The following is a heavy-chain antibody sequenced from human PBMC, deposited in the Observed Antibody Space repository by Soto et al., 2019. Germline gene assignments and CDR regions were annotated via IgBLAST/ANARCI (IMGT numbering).Heavy chain of an antibody. V-gene: IGHV3-11*05. CDR3: ARDHHRYSGYDYVDY. CDR2: ISSSSTYT. D-gene: IGHD5-12*01. CDR1: GFTFSDYY. Sequence: QVQLVESGGGLGKPGGSLRLSCAASGFTFSDYYMRWIRQAPGKGLEWVSYISSSSTYTNYADSVKGRFTISRENAKNSLYLQMNSLRAEDTAVYYCARDHHRYSGYDYVDYWGQGTLVTVSS. J-gene: IGHJ4*02.